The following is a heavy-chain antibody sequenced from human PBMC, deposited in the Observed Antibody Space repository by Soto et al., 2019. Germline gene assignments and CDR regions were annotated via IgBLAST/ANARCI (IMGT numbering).Heavy chain of an antibody. Sequence: ASVKVSCKASGYTFTSYGISWVRQAPGQGLEWMGWISAYNGNTNYAQKLQGRVTMTTDTSTSTAYMELRSLRSDDTAVYYCARDLHRITIFGVMRPNWFDPWGQGTLVTVSS. D-gene: IGHD3-3*01. CDR1: GYTFTSYG. CDR3: ARDLHRITIFGVMRPNWFDP. CDR2: ISAYNGNT. V-gene: IGHV1-18*01. J-gene: IGHJ5*02.